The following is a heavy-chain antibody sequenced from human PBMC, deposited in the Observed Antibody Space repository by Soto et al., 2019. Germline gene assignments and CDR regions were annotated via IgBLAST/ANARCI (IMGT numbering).Heavy chain of an antibody. V-gene: IGHV3-33*01. CDR1: GFTFSSYG. CDR3: AGGPYYCTNGVGCDEYFKH. D-gene: IGHD2-8*01. CDR2: ICYDGSNK. Sequence: QVQLVESGGGVVQPGRSLRLSCEASGFTFSSYGMHWVRQAPGKGREWVAVICYDGSNKYYADSVKGRFTISRVNSKNPLYLQMNSLRAEDTAVYYCAGGPYYCTNGVGCDEYFKHWGRGTLVTVSS. J-gene: IGHJ1*01.